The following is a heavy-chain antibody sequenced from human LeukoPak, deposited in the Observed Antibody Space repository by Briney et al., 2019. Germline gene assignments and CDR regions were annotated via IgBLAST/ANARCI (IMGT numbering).Heavy chain of an antibody. V-gene: IGHV4-34*01. D-gene: IGHD1-26*01. CDR2: IYHSGST. CDR3: ARNIGSGIQVFDY. J-gene: IGHJ4*02. CDR1: GGSFSGYY. Sequence: PSETLSLTCAVHGGSFSGYYWSWIRQPPGKGLEWIGYIYHSGSTYYNPSLKSRVTISVDRSKNQFSLKLSSVTAADTAVYYCARNIGSGIQVFDYWGQGTLVTVSS.